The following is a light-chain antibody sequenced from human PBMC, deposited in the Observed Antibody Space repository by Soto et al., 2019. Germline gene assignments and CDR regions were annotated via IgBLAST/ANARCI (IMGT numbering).Light chain of an antibody. J-gene: IGKJ4*01. CDR1: RSLVYSDGNTY. CDR3: MQGTHRT. Sequence: DVVMTQSPLSLPVTLGQPASISCRSSRSLVYSDGNTYLNWFQQRPGQSPRRLIYKVSNRDSGVPDRFSGSGSGTDFTLKISRVEAQDVGVYYCMQGTHRTFGGGTKVDIK. V-gene: IGKV2-30*01. CDR2: KVS.